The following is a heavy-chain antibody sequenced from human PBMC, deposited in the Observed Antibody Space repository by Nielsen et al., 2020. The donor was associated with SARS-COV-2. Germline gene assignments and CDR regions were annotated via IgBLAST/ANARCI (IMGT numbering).Heavy chain of an antibody. CDR3: ARQPTIFGVVIPHYYYYMDV. D-gene: IGHD3-3*01. V-gene: IGHV4-39*01. CDR2: IYYSGST. J-gene: IGHJ6*03. CDR1: GGSISSSSYY. Sequence: SETLSLTCTVSGGSISSSSYYWGWIRQPPGKGLEWIGSIYYSGSTYYNPSLKSRVTISVDTSKNQFSLKLSSVTAADTAVYYCARQPTIFGVVIPHYYYYMDVWGKGTTVTVSS.